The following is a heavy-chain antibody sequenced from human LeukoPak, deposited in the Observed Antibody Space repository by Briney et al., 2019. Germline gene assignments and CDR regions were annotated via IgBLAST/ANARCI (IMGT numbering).Heavy chain of an antibody. V-gene: IGHV1-18*01. CDR1: GGTFSSYA. Sequence: ASVKVSCKASGGTFSSYAISWVRQAPGQGLEWMGWISSYNGNTNYAQKLQGRVTMTTDTSTSTAYMELRSLRSDDTAVYYCARGSSGWYTQSAFAIWGQGTMVTVSS. J-gene: IGHJ3*02. CDR3: ARGSSGWYTQSAFAI. D-gene: IGHD6-19*01. CDR2: ISSYNGNT.